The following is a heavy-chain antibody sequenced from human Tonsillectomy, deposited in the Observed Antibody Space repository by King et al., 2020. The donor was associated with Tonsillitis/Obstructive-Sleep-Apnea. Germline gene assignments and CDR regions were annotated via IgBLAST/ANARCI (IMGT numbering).Heavy chain of an antibody. CDR3: ARRYCRCGSCYPYYFDY. CDR2: INTNTGNP. J-gene: IGHJ4*02. D-gene: IGHD2-15*01. Sequence: QLVQSGSELKKPGASVKVSCKASGYTFTSYAMNWVRQAPGQGLEWMGWINTNTGNPTYAQGFTGRFVFSLDTSVSTASLQISSLEAEDTAVYYCARRYCRCGSCYPYYFDYWGQGTLVTVSS. CDR1: GYTFTSYA. V-gene: IGHV7-4-1*02.